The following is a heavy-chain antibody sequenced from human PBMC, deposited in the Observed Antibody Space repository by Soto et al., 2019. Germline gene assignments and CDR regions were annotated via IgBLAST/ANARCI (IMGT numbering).Heavy chain of an antibody. CDR1: DYSINSDKYY. D-gene: IGHD3-9*01. V-gene: IGHV4-39*01. CDR3: ARLEGLATISYYFDF. Sequence: SETPSLTCSVSDYSINSDKYYWGWIHQPPGRGLEWIGSIYYRGNAYYNPSLQTRVTISLDKSKSQFSLKLNSVTAADSAVYFCARLEGLATISYYFDFWGPGALVTVSS. CDR2: IYYRGNA. J-gene: IGHJ4*02.